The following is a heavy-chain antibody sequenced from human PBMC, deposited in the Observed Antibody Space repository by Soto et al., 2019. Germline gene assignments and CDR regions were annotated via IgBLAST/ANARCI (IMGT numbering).Heavy chain of an antibody. Sequence: PSETLSLTCTVSGVSISSYYWSWIRQPPGKGLEWIGYISYSGSSNYNPSLKSRVTISVDTTKNQFSLKLTSVTAADTALYYCARRNDYNDYWGQGTLVTV. CDR1: GVSISSYY. D-gene: IGHD4-17*01. J-gene: IGHJ4*02. CDR2: ISYSGSS. V-gene: IGHV4-59*01. CDR3: ARRNDYNDY.